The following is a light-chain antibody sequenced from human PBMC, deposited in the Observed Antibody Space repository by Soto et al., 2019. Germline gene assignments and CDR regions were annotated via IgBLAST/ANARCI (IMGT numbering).Light chain of an antibody. CDR1: QSVSSSY. Sequence: EIVLTQSPGTLSLSPGERATLSCRASQSVSSSYLAWYQQKPGQAPRLLIYGASSRATGIPERFSGSGSGTDVTLTIIRLEPEDFAVYYCQQYGSSPRYTFGQGTKLEIK. J-gene: IGKJ2*01. CDR3: QQYGSSPRYT. CDR2: GAS. V-gene: IGKV3-20*01.